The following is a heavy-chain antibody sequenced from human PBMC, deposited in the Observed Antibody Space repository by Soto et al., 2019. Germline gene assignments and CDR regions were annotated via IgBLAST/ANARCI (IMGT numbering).Heavy chain of an antibody. CDR3: TRRGPASRPT. Sequence: QLQLQESGPGLVKPSETLSLTCTVSGGSFSSSSYYWVWIRQPPGKGLEWIGSIYYDGTTYYNPAMTSRSATSVATYQNQFALKLVSVTAADTAVYCCTRRGPASRPTGGQGTLVTFSS. V-gene: IGHV4-39*01. CDR1: GGSFSSSSYY. J-gene: IGHJ1*01. D-gene: IGHD1-26*01. CDR2: IYYDGTT.